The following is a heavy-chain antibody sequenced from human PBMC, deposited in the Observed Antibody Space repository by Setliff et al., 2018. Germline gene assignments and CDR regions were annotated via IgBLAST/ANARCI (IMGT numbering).Heavy chain of an antibody. V-gene: IGHV4-39*07. Sequence: SETLSLTCTVSGGSISTNSYYWGWIRQPPGKGLEWIGSMYFSGSTYYNPSLKSRVTISIDKSKNEFSLKMSSVTAADTAVYYCARAPRYFDSTGSYFDGWGQGTLVTVSS. D-gene: IGHD3-22*01. J-gene: IGHJ4*02. CDR3: ARAPRYFDSTGSYFDG. CDR1: GGSISTNSYY. CDR2: MYFSGST.